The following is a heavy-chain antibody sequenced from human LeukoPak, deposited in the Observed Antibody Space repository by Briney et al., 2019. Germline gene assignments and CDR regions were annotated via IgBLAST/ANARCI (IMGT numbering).Heavy chain of an antibody. CDR1: GFTFRNHG. D-gene: IGHD3-10*01. Sequence: GGSLRLSCAASGFTFRNHGMHWVRQAPGKGLEWVAVIWYDGSNQYYADSVKGRFTISRDNSKNTLYLQMNGLRADDTAVYYCAKGYDYRSGAGSFDYWGQGTLVTVSS. J-gene: IGHJ4*02. V-gene: IGHV3-30*02. CDR3: AKGYDYRSGAGSFDY. CDR2: IWYDGSNQ.